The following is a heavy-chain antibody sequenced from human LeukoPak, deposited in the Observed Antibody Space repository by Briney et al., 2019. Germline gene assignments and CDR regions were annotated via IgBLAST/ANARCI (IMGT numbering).Heavy chain of an antibody. CDR1: GGSISSGGYY. Sequence: SETLSLTCTVSGGSISSGGYYWSWIRQHPGKGLEWIGYIYYSGGTYYNPSLKSRVTISVDTSKNQFSLKLSSVTAADTAVYYCARERTSSGWYTIDYWGQGTLVTVSS. V-gene: IGHV4-31*03. CDR2: IYYSGGT. J-gene: IGHJ4*02. CDR3: ARERTSSGWYTIDY. D-gene: IGHD6-19*01.